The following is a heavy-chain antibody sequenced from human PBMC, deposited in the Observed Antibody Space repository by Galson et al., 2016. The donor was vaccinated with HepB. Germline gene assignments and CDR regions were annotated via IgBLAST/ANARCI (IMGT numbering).Heavy chain of an antibody. CDR2: IR. CDR3: ARGLILSPFDL. J-gene: IGHJ5*02. D-gene: IGHD3-10*01. V-gene: IGHV3-11*04. Sequence: SLRLSCAASGFRSDDYYISWIRQTQGKGLEWISFIRHNADSVNGRFTISRDIARNSVHLQMSGLTVEDTALYYCARGLILSPFDLWGQGTLVIVSS. CDR1: GFRSDDYY.